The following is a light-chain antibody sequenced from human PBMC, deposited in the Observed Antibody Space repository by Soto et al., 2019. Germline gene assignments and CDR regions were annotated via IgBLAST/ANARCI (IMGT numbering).Light chain of an antibody. CDR1: QNINIW. Sequence: DVQLTQSPSSLSTAVGDRVSITCRASQNINIWLAWYQLKPGKAPKSLIYATSTLQNEVPSRFSGSGSGTDFTLTLNNLQPEDFATYYCQQYNAFPPTFGGGTKVEIK. CDR2: ATS. CDR3: QQYNAFPPT. J-gene: IGKJ4*01. V-gene: IGKV1D-16*01.